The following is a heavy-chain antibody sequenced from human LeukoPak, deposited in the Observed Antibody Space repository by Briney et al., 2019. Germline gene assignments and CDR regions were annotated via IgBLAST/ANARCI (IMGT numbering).Heavy chain of an antibody. CDR3: ARGLRVRGVVLWRSWFDP. CDR2: INHSGST. J-gene: IGHJ5*02. CDR1: GGSFSGYY. D-gene: IGHD3-10*01. V-gene: IGHV4-34*01. Sequence: SETLSLTCAVYGGSFSGYYWSWIRQPPGKGLEWIGEINHSGSTNYNPSLKSRVTISVDTSKNQFSLKLSSVTAADTAVYYCARGLRVRGVVLWRSWFDPWGQGTLVTVSS.